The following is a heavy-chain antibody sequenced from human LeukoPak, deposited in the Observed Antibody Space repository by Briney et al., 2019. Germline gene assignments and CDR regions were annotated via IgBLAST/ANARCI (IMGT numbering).Heavy chain of an antibody. CDR3: AKDPSSQYYFDY. Sequence: GGSLRLSCAASGFTFSSYAMSWVRQAPGNGLEWVSAISGSGGSTYYADSVKGRFTISRDNSKNTLYLQMNSLRAEDTAVYYCAKDPSSQYYFDYWGQGTLVTVSS. V-gene: IGHV3-23*01. CDR2: ISGSGGST. CDR1: GFTFSSYA. J-gene: IGHJ4*02. D-gene: IGHD6-13*01.